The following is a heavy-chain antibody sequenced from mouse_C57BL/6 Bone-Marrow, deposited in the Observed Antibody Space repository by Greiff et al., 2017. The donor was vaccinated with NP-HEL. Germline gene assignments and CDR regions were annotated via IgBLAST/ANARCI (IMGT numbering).Heavy chain of an antibody. CDR3: ARLGNRAWFAY. CDR2: ISSGSSTI. Sequence: EVKLVESGGGLVKPGGSLKLSCAASGFTFSDYGMHWVRQAPEKGLEWVAYISSGSSTIYYADTVKGRFNISRDNAKNTLFLQMTSLRSEDTAMYYCARLGNRAWFAYWGQGTLVTVSA. D-gene: IGHD2-1*01. J-gene: IGHJ3*01. CDR1: GFTFSDYG. V-gene: IGHV5-17*01.